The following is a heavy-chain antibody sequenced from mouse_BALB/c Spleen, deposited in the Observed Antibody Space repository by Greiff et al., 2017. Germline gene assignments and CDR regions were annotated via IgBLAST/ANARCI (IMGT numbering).Heavy chain of an antibody. Sequence: VQLQQSGAELVRSGASVKLSCTASGFNIKDYYMHWVKQRPEQGLEWIGWIDPENGDTEYAPKFQGKATMTADTSSNTAYLQLSSLTSEDTAVYYCRVATRYYAMDYWGQGTSVTVSS. CDR1: GFNIKDYY. CDR3: RVATRYYAMDY. V-gene: IGHV14-4*02. J-gene: IGHJ4*01. CDR2: IDPENGDT.